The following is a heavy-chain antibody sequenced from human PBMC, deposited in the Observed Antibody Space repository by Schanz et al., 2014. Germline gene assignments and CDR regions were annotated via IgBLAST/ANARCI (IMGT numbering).Heavy chain of an antibody. D-gene: IGHD3-9*01. CDR2: ISYDGNTK. J-gene: IGHJ4*02. CDR3: AKHVRSLTGNDY. CDR1: GFTFNSYA. Sequence: QVPLVESGGGVVQPGGSLRLSCAASGFTFNSYAFHWVRQAPGKGLEWVALISYDGNTKYYADSVKGRFIISRDNSKNTLYLQVNSLRAEDTAVYYCAKHVRSLTGNDYWGQGTLVTVSS. V-gene: IGHV3-30-3*02.